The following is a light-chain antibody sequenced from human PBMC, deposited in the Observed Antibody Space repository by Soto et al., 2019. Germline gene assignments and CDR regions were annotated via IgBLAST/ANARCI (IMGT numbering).Light chain of an antibody. CDR1: SSDIGPYNY. CDR3: SSYTSSSTLV. CDR2: EVT. V-gene: IGLV2-14*01. Sequence: QSALTQPASVSGSPGQSITISCIGTSSDIGPYNYVSWYQQHPDKAPKLILYEVTNRPSGASDRFSGSKSGNTASLTISGLQAEDEADYYCSSYTSSSTLVFGSGTKLTVL. J-gene: IGLJ1*01.